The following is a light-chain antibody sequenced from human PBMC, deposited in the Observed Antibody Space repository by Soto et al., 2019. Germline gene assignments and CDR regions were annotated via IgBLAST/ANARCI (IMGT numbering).Light chain of an antibody. V-gene: IGKV1-39*01. CDR1: QTINTY. CDR3: QQIARGPLT. CDR2: RAS. J-gene: IGKJ2*01. Sequence: DIEMTQSPSSLSASVGGGVTITCRASQTINTYLYWYQQNPGKAPKLLIHRASILQSGVPSRFSGSGSGTDFTLNISSMQAEDLATYYCQQIARGPLTFGQGTKLEI.